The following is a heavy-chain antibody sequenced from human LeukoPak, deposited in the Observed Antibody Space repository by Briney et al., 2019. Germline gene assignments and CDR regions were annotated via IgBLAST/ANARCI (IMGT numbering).Heavy chain of an antibody. V-gene: IGHV4-39*01. J-gene: IGHJ6*03. CDR2: IYYSGST. CDR3: ARQAGGRWLRDYYYYMDV. Sequence: SETLSLTCTVSGGSISSTNYYWGWIRQPPGKGLEWIGSIYYSGSTYYNPSLKSRVTISVDTSKNQFSLKLSSVTAADTAVYFCARQAGGRWLRDYYYYMDVWGKGTTVTVSS. CDR1: GGSISSTNYY. D-gene: IGHD5-12*01.